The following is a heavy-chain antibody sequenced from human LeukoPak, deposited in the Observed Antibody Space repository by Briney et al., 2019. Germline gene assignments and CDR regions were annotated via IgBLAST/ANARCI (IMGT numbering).Heavy chain of an antibody. CDR1: GVSISSGGYS. D-gene: IGHD6-25*01. V-gene: IGHV4-30-2*01. CDR2: IYHSGST. CDR3: ARGSSVMGVGAFDI. Sequence: SETLSLTCAVSGVSISSGGYSWSWIRQPPGKGLEWIGYIYHSGSTYYNPSLKSRVTISVDRSKNQFSLKLSSVTAADTAVYYCARGSSVMGVGAFDIRGQGTMVTVSS. J-gene: IGHJ3*02.